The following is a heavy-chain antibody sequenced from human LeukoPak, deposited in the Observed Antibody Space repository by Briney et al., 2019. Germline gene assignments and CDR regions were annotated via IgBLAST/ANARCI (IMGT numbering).Heavy chain of an antibody. V-gene: IGHV1-8*01. CDR1: GYTFTSYD. D-gene: IGHD1-26*01. CDR3: AKDRPLARPGLVRELLPYYFDY. Sequence: ASVKVSCKASGYTFTSYDINWVRQATGQGLEWMGWMNPNSGNTGYAQKFQGRVTMTRNTSISTAYMELNSLRAEDTAVYYCAKDRPLARPGLVRELLPYYFDYWGQGTLVTVSS. CDR2: MNPNSGNT. J-gene: IGHJ4*02.